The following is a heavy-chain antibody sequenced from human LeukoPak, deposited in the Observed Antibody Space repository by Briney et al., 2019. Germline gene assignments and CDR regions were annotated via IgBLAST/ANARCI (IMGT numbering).Heavy chain of an antibody. Sequence: SETLSLTCTVSGGSISSGSYYWSWIRQPAGKGLEWIGRIYTSGSTNYNPSLKSRVTMSVDTSKNQFSLKLSSVTAADTAVYYCANLMVVVGAIDYWGQGTLVTVSS. D-gene: IGHD3-22*01. CDR1: GGSISSGSYY. CDR3: ANLMVVVGAIDY. V-gene: IGHV4-61*02. J-gene: IGHJ4*02. CDR2: IYTSGST.